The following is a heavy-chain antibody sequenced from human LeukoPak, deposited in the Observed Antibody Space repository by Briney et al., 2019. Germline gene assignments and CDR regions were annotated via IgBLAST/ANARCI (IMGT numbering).Heavy chain of an antibody. CDR1: GYTFTSYY. J-gene: IGHJ4*02. D-gene: IGHD6-19*01. V-gene: IGHV1-46*03. CDR2: INPSGGST. Sequence: ASVKVSCKASGYTFTSYYMHWMRQAPGQGLEWMGRINPSGGSTSYAQKFQGRVTMTRDTSTSTVYMELSSLRSEDTAVYYCASGGWEASFDYWGQGTLVTVSS. CDR3: ASGGWEASFDY.